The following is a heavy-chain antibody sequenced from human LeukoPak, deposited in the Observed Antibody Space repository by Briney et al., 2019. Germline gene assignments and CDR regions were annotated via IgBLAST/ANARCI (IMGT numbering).Heavy chain of an antibody. D-gene: IGHD3-3*01. CDR3: ARDERKYDFWSGYYGGVDY. J-gene: IGHJ4*02. V-gene: IGHV7-4-1*02. CDR2: INTNTGNP. CDR1: GYTFTSYA. Sequence: GASVKVSCKASGYTFTSYAMNWVRQAPGQGLEWMGWINTNTGNPTYAQGFTGRFVFSLDTSVSTAYLQISSLKAEDTAVYYCARDERKYDFWSGYYGGVDYWGQGTLVTVSS.